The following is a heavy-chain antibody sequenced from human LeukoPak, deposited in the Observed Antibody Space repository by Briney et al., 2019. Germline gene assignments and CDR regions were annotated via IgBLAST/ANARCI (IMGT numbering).Heavy chain of an antibody. CDR3: ALGASSADWDAFDI. V-gene: IGHV1-69*13. CDR2: IIPIFGTA. Sequence: SVKVSCKASVGTFSSYAISWVRPAPGQGLEWMGGIIPIFGTANYAQKFQGRVTITADESTSTAYMELSSLRSEDTAVYYCALGASSADWDAFDIWGQGTMVTVSS. CDR1: VGTFSSYA. D-gene: IGHD3-22*01. J-gene: IGHJ3*02.